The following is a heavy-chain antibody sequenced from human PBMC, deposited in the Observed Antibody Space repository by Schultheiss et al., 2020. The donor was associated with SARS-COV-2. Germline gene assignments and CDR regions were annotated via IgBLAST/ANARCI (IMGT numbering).Heavy chain of an antibody. CDR3: ASFNSPYGMDV. J-gene: IGHJ6*02. CDR1: GGSFSGYY. V-gene: IGHV4-34*01. Sequence: SQTLSLTCAVYGGSFSGYYWSWIRQPPGKGLEWIGEIYHSGSTNYNPSLKSRVTISLDTSKNQFSLKLSSVTAADTAVYYCASFNSPYGMDVWGQGTTVTVSS. CDR2: IYHSGST.